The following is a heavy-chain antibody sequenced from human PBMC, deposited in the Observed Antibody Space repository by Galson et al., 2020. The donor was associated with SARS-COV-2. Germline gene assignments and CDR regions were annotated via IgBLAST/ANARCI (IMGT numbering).Heavy chain of an antibody. V-gene: IGHV3-30-3*01. CDR1: GFTFSSYA. J-gene: IGHJ5*02. CDR3: AGDGGGWFDP. D-gene: IGHD3-16*01. Sequence: TGGSLRLSCAASGFTFSSYAMHWVRQAPGKGLEWVAVISYDGSNKYYADSVKGRFTISRDNSKNTLYLQMNSLRAEDTAVYYCAGDGGGWFDPWGQGTLVTVSS. CDR2: ISYDGSNK.